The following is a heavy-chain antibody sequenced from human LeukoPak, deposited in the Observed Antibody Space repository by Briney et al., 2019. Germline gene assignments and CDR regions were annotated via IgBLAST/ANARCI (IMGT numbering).Heavy chain of an antibody. V-gene: IGHV3-23*01. CDR1: GFTFSSYA. D-gene: IGHD5-24*01. Sequence: TGGSLRLSCAASGFTFSSYAMSWVRQAPGKGLEWVSAISGSGGSTYYADSVKGRFTISRDNSKNTLYLQMNSLRAEDTAVYHCAMTRDGYNLDFDYWGQGTLVTVSS. CDR3: AMTRDGYNLDFDY. J-gene: IGHJ4*02. CDR2: ISGSGGST.